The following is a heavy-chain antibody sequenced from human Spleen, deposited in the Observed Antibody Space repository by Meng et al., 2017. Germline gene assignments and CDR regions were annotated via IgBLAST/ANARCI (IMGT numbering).Heavy chain of an antibody. V-gene: IGHV1-2*06. CDR3: ARDEDISAAGKLFSDY. CDR2: INPKSGDT. Sequence: QVQLVQFGAEVKKPGASVKVSCKASGYTFPDYWLHWVRRAPGQGLEWMGRINPKSGDTHYAQRFQGRVTMTGDTSISTAYMELSGLRSDDTAMYYCARDEDISAAGKLFSDYWGQGTLVTVSS. D-gene: IGHD6-13*01. CDR1: GYTFPDYW. J-gene: IGHJ4*02.